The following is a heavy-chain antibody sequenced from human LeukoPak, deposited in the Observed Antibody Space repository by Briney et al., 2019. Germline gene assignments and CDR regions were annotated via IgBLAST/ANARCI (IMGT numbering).Heavy chain of an antibody. CDR2: IYYNGIS. CDR3: ARDLAVAEGSNWFDP. Sequence: SETLSLTCTVSGGSISGYYWSWIRQPPGKGLEWIAYIYYNGISNYNPSLKSRVIISVDSSKNQFSLKLTSVTAADTAVYYCARDLAVAEGSNWFDPWGQGTLVTVSS. D-gene: IGHD6-19*01. V-gene: IGHV4-59*01. CDR1: GGSISGYY. J-gene: IGHJ5*02.